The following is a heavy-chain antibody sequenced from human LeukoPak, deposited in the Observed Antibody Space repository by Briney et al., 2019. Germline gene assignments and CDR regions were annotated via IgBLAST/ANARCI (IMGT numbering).Heavy chain of an antibody. Sequence: SVKVSCKASGYTFTSYGISWVRQAPGQGLEWMGGIIPIFGTANYAQKFQGRVTITADESTSTAYMELSRLRSEDTAVYYCARGRREVRDGYNYYDYWGQGTLVTVSS. J-gene: IGHJ4*02. CDR1: GYTFTSYG. CDR2: IIPIFGTA. V-gene: IGHV1-69*13. D-gene: IGHD5-24*01. CDR3: ARGRREVRDGYNYYDY.